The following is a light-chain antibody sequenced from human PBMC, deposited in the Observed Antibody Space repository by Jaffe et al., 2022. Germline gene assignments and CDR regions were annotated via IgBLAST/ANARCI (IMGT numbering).Light chain of an antibody. V-gene: IGLV2-14*01. Sequence: QSALTQPASVSGSPGQSITISCTGTSSDVGGDKYVSWYQQHPGKVPKLMIYEVSNRPSGVSNRFSGSKSGNTASLTISGLQAEDEADYYCCSQSIGSVIFGGGTKLSVL. J-gene: IGLJ2*01. CDR3: CSQSIGSVI. CDR2: EVS. CDR1: SSDVGGDKY.